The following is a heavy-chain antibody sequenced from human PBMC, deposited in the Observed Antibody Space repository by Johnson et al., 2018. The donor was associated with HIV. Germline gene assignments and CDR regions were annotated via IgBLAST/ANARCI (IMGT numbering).Heavy chain of an antibody. CDR3: ARDSGGYEFGEDAFDI. D-gene: IGHD3-10*01. J-gene: IGHJ3*02. CDR1: GFTFSTYA. Sequence: EVQLMESGGGVVQPGRSLRLSCAASGFTFSTYAMHWVRQAPGKGLEWVSYISSSGSTIYYADSVKGRFTISRDNAKNSLYLQMNSLRAEDTAVYYCARDSGGYEFGEDAFDIWGQGTMVTVS. V-gene: IGHV3-48*04. CDR2: ISSSGSTI.